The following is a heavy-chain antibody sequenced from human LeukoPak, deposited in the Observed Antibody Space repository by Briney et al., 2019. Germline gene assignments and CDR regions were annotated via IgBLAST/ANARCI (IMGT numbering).Heavy chain of an antibody. V-gene: IGHV1-18*01. CDR1: GYTFTSYG. D-gene: IGHD2-2*01. CDR3: AREGGSSTSSNWFDP. Sequence: ASVKVSCKASGYTFTSYGISWVRQAPGQGLEWMGWISAYNGNTNHAQKLQGRVTMTTDTSTSTAYMELRSLRSDDTAVYYCAREGGSSTSSNWFDPWGQGTLVTVPS. J-gene: IGHJ5*02. CDR2: ISAYNGNT.